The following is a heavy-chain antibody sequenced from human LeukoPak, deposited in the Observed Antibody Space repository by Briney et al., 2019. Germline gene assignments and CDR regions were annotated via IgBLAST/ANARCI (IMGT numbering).Heavy chain of an antibody. D-gene: IGHD2-8*02. CDR3: ARDLRIGGSLVDWFDP. J-gene: IGHJ5*02. CDR2: ISAYNGNT. CDR1: GYTFTSYG. V-gene: IGHV1-18*04. Sequence: GASVKVSCKASGYTFTSYGISWVRQAPGQGLEWMGWISAYNGNTNYAQKLQDRVTMTTDTSTSTAYMELRSLRSDDTAVYYCARDLRIGGSLVDWFDPWGQGTLVTVSS.